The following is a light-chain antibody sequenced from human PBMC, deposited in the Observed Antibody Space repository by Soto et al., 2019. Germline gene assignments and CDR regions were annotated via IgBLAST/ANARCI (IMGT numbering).Light chain of an antibody. Sequence: DIQITQSPSSVSASVGDRVTITCRASQDISTWLAWYQQKPGKAPKLLIYDASSLESGVPARFSGSGFGTDFTLTISSLQPEDFATYYCQQANSFPFTFGPGTKVDIK. J-gene: IGKJ3*01. V-gene: IGKV1-12*01. CDR3: QQANSFPFT. CDR2: DAS. CDR1: QDISTW.